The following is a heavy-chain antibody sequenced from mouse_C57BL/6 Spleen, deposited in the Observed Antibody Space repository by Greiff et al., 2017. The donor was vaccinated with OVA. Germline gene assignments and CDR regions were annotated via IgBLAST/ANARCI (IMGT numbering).Heavy chain of an antibody. V-gene: IGHV1-15*01. J-gene: IGHJ1*03. CDR1: GYTFTDYE. Sequence: QVQLKESGAELVRPGASVTLSCKASGYTFTDYEMHWVKQTPVHGLEWIGAIDPETGGTAYNQKFKGKAILTADKSSSTAYMELRSLTSEDSAVYYCTGYCDVWGTGTTVTVSS. CDR2: IDPETGGT. CDR3: TGYCDV.